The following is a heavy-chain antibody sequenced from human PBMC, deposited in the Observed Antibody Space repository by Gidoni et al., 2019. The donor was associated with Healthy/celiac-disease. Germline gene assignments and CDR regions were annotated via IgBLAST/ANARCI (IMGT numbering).Heavy chain of an antibody. V-gene: IGHV3-9*01. Sequence: EVQLVESGGVLVQPGRSLRLSCAASGFTFDDYAMHWVRQAPGKGLEWVSGISWNSGSIGYADSVKGRFTISRDNAKNSLYLQMNSLRAEDTALYYCAKVSMARGDRYGMDVWGQGTTVTVSS. CDR2: ISWNSGSI. CDR1: GFTFDDYA. D-gene: IGHD3-10*01. J-gene: IGHJ6*02. CDR3: AKVSMARGDRYGMDV.